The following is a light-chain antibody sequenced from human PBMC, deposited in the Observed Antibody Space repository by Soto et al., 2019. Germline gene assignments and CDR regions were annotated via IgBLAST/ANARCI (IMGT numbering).Light chain of an antibody. V-gene: IGKV3-20*01. CDR3: QQYGSSQYT. Sequence: EIVLTQSPGTLSLSPGERATLSCRASQSVSSSYLAWYQQKPGQAPRLLIYGASSRAPGIPDRFSGSGSGTDFNLTISRLEPADFAVYYCQQYGSSQYTFGQGTKLEIK. CDR2: GAS. CDR1: QSVSSSY. J-gene: IGKJ2*01.